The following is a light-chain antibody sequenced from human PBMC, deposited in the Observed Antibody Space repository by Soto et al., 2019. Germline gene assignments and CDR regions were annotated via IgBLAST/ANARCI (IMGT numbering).Light chain of an antibody. CDR1: RDVGVYNY. Sequence: RDVGVYNYVSWYQQHPGKAPKLMIYEVSNRPSGVSNRFSGSKSGNTASLTISGLQAEDEADYYCSSYTSSTTYVFGTATKATV. CDR3: SSYTSSTTYV. CDR2: EVS. J-gene: IGLJ1*01. V-gene: IGLV2-14*01.